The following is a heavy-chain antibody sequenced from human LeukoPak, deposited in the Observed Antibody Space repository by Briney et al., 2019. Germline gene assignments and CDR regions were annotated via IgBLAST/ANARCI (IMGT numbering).Heavy chain of an antibody. CDR3: ARDGSGSGRPYYGY. CDR2: ISAYNGNT. V-gene: IGHV1-18*01. D-gene: IGHD3-10*01. J-gene: IGHJ4*02. CDR1: GYTFTSYG. Sequence: ASVKVSCKASGYTFTSYGISWVRQAPGQGLEWMGWISAYNGNTNYAQKLQGRVTMTTDTSTGTAYMELRSLRSDDTAVYYCARDGSGSGRPYYGYWGQGTLVTVSS.